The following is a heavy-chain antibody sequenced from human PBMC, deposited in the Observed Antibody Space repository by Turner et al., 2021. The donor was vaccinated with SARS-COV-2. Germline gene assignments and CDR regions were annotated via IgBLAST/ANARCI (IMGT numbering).Heavy chain of an antibody. V-gene: IGHV1-2*02. Sequence: QVQLVQSGEEVKNPVASVKFSCKASGYTFTGYYMHWVRQAPGQGLEWRGCVSPNSGGTNVAQKFQGRVTKTRDTSIRTAYMELSRLRSDDTAVYYGARVPDSGSYYVLDYWGQGTLVTVSS. D-gene: IGHD1-26*01. J-gene: IGHJ4*02. CDR3: ARVPDSGSYYVLDY. CDR2: VSPNSGGT. CDR1: GYTFTGYY.